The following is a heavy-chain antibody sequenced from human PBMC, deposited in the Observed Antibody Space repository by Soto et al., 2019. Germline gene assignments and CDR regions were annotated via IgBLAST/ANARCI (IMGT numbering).Heavy chain of an antibody. J-gene: IGHJ6*02. V-gene: IGHV3-48*02. CDR2: ISSSSGTI. D-gene: IGHD3-10*01. CDR3: ARDAGTGYYYGMDV. CDR1: GFSFSTYS. Sequence: PGGSLRLSGAASGFSFSTYSMNWVRQAPGKGLEWVSCISSSSGTIYYADSLKGRFTISRDNAENSLSLQMHSLREEDAAVYFCARDAGTGYYYGMDVWGQGTTVTVSS.